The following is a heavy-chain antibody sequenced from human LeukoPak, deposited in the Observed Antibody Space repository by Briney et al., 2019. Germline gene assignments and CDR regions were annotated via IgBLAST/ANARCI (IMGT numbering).Heavy chain of an antibody. CDR3: ARDCSSTSCPDHYGMDV. CDR1: GYTFTSYG. D-gene: IGHD2-2*01. Sequence: ASVKVSCKAPGYTFTSYGISWVRQAPGQGLEWMGWISAYNGNTNYAQKLQGRVTMTTDTSTSTAYIELRSLRSDDTAVYYCARDCSSTSCPDHYGMDVWGKGTTVTVSS. V-gene: IGHV1-18*04. J-gene: IGHJ6*04. CDR2: ISAYNGNT.